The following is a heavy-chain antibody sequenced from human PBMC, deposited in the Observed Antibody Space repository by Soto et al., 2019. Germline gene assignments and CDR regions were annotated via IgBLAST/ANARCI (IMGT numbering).Heavy chain of an antibody. CDR3: ARDTKPSLHEVAATDFDY. D-gene: IGHD2-15*01. CDR2: ISAYNGNT. V-gene: IGHV1-18*01. CDR1: GYTFTSYG. J-gene: IGHJ4*02. Sequence: ASVKVSCKASGYTFTSYGISWVRQAPGQGLEWMGWISAYNGNTNYAQKLQGRVTMTTDTSTSTAYMELRSLRSDDTAVYYCARDTKPSLHEVAATDFDYWGQGTLVTVSS.